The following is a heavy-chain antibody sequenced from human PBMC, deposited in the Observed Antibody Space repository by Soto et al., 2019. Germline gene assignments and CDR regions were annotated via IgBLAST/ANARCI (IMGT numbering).Heavy chain of an antibody. J-gene: IGHJ4*02. CDR1: GFTFSSYS. D-gene: IGHD2-2*01. Sequence: EVQLVESGGGLVKPGGSLRLSCAASGFTFSSYSMNWVRQAPGKGLEWVSSISSSSSYIYYADSVKGRFTISRDNAKNPLYLQKNSLGGRGPGVDFWAGDGTRCWSPSYFDYWGQGTLVTVSS. CDR2: ISSSSSYI. V-gene: IGHV3-21*01. CDR3: AGDGTRCWSPSYFDY.